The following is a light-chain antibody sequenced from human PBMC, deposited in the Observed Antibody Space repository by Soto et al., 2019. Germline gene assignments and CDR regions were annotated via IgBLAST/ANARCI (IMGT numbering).Light chain of an antibody. Sequence: LPITHSPSPPSPSVGDRVTITFRASQSISNWLAWYQQKPGKAPKLLIYDASTLQSGVSSRFSGSGSGTEFTLTISNLQPDDFASYYCQHYINFSGTFGQGTKVDI. CDR3: QHYINFSGT. CDR2: DAS. CDR1: QSISNW. J-gene: IGKJ1*01. V-gene: IGKV1-5*01.